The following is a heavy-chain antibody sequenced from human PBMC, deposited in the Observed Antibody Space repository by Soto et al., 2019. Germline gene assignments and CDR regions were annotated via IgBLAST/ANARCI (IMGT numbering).Heavy chain of an antibody. V-gene: IGHV1-69*01. Sequence: QLHLVQSGAEVKKAGSSVKVSCKASGGTVSSYAITWVRQAPGKGLEWMGVFIPIFVSAHYAPKFQGRITITADESTSTAYMELSGLTSEDTAIYYCAGTQFDTSGYYPSGLELWGQGTLVTVAS. J-gene: IGHJ4*02. CDR3: AGTQFDTSGYYPSGLEL. D-gene: IGHD3-22*01. CDR1: GGTVSSYA. CDR2: FIPIFVSA.